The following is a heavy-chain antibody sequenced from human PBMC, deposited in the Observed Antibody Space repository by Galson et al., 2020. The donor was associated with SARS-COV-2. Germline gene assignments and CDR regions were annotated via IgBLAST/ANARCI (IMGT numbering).Heavy chain of an antibody. D-gene: IGHD3-16*01. CDR1: GFTFSSYA. Sequence: GGSLRLSCAASGFTFSSYAMHWVRQAPGKGLEWVAVISYDGSNKYYADSVKGPFTISRDNSKNTLYLQMNSLRAEDTAVYYCARDTGGYMDVWGQGTTVTVSS. CDR2: ISYDGSNK. V-gene: IGHV3-30*04. J-gene: IGHJ6*03. CDR3: ARDTGGYMDV.